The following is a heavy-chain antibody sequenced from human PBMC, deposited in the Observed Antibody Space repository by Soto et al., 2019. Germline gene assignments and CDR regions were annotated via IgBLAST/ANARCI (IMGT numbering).Heavy chain of an antibody. Sequence: KVSCKASGGTFSSYTISWVRQAPGQGLEWMGRIIPILGIANYAQKFQGRVTITADKSTSTAYMELSSLRSEDTAVYYCASESYYGSGSYYHYYMDVWGKGTTVTVSS. CDR2: IIPILGIA. CDR3: ASESYYGSGSYYHYYMDV. D-gene: IGHD3-10*01. CDR1: GGTFSSYT. J-gene: IGHJ6*03. V-gene: IGHV1-69*02.